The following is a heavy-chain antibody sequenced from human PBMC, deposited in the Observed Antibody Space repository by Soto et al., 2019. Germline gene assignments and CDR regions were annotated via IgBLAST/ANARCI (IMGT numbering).Heavy chain of an antibody. D-gene: IGHD6-6*01. CDR1: GGSLSGYH. J-gene: IGHJ3*02. CDR3: ARRPDGFDI. Sequence: QVQLQQWGAGLLKPSETLSLSCAVHGGSLSGYHWSWIRQPPGEGLKWIGEINHSGNTNYNPSLKSRVTISVDTSKNQFSLILNSVTAADTAVYYCARRPDGFDIWGQGTMVTVSS. CDR2: INHSGNT. V-gene: IGHV4-34*01.